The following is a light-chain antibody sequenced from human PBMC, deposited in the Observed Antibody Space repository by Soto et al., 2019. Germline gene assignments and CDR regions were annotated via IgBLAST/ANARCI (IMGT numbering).Light chain of an antibody. Sequence: QSVLTQPRSVSGSPGQSVTISCTGTSSDVGDYNYVSWYQQHPGKAPKVMIYDVSKRPSGVPDRFSGSKSGNTASLTISGLQAEDEADYYCCSYAGSFASYVFGTGTKVTV. CDR3: CSYAGSFASYV. V-gene: IGLV2-11*01. CDR2: DVS. CDR1: SSDVGDYNY. J-gene: IGLJ1*01.